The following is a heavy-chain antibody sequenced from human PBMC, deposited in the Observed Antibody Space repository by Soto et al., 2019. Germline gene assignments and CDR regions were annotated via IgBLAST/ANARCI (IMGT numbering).Heavy chain of an antibody. CDR2: IYWDDDK. V-gene: IGHV2-5*02. Sequence: QITLKESGPTLVKPTQTLTLTCTFSGFSLSSTRMAVGWIRQPPGKALEWLALIYWDDDKRYSPFLKSRLTTTTEPSKNQVVLTMSNMDPVDTARYYCAHIVVAGLGYYFDYWGQGTLVTVSS. CDR1: GFSLSSTRMA. CDR3: AHIVVAGLGYYFDY. J-gene: IGHJ4*02. D-gene: IGHD6-19*01.